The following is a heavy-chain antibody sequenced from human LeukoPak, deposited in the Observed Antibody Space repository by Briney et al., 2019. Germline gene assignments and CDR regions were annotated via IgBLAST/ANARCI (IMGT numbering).Heavy chain of an antibody. V-gene: IGHV3-7*03. CDR1: GFTFSNYW. J-gene: IGHJ4*02. Sequence: GGSLRLSCAASGFTFSNYWMSWVRQTPGKGREWVANIKQDGSEKYYVDSVKGRFTISRDNAKNSLYLQMNSLRAEDTAIYYCATYRQVLLPFESWGQGTLVTVSS. D-gene: IGHD2-8*02. CDR3: ATYRQVLLPFES. CDR2: IKQDGSEK.